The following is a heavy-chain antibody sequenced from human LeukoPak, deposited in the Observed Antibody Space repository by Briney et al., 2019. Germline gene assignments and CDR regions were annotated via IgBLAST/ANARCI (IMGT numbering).Heavy chain of an antibody. J-gene: IGHJ6*02. CDR1: GFTFASYA. Sequence: PGASLRLSCTASGFTFASYAMSWVRQAPGKGLEWVSTITGSGGTTLYADSVKGRFTISRDNSKNTLYLQMNSLRAEDTAVYYCAKVSCSSTSCYISYYYYGMDVWGQGTTVTVSS. CDR2: ITGSGGTT. V-gene: IGHV3-23*01. D-gene: IGHD2-2*02. CDR3: AKVSCSSTSCYISYYYYGMDV.